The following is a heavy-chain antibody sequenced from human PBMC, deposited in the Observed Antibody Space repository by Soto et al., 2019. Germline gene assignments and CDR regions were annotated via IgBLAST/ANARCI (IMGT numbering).Heavy chain of an antibody. D-gene: IGHD3-16*01. J-gene: IGHJ4*02. Sequence: GGSLRLSCAASGFTFSNAWMSWVRQAPGKGLEWVGRIKSKTDGWKNDYAAPVKGRFTIYRDDSKNTLYLQMNSLKTEDTAVYYCTTGSHLDDYIWGSYHRDYFDYWGQGTLVTVSS. CDR1: GFTFSNAW. CDR2: IKSKTDGWKN. V-gene: IGHV3-15*01. CDR3: TTGSHLDDYIWGSYHRDYFDY.